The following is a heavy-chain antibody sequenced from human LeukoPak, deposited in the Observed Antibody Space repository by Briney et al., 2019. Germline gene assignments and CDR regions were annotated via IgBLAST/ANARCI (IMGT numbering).Heavy chain of an antibody. Sequence: PSETLSLTCTVSGGSISSSSYYWGWIRQPPGKGLEWIGSIYYSGSTYYNPSLKSRVTISVDTSKNQFSLKLSSVTAADTAVYYCARDLYDYVWGSYRHDAFDIWGQGTMVTVSS. CDR2: IYYSGST. CDR1: GGSISSSSYY. J-gene: IGHJ3*02. CDR3: ARDLYDYVWGSYRHDAFDI. V-gene: IGHV4-39*07. D-gene: IGHD3-16*02.